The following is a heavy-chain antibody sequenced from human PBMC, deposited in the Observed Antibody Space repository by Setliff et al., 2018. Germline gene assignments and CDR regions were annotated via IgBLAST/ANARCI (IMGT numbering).Heavy chain of an antibody. CDR3: ASRNSDGGPEYFQH. CDR2: VYSNVGT. J-gene: IGHJ1*01. V-gene: IGHV4-61*02. CDR1: GDPMSSRRYY. D-gene: IGHD1-26*01. Sequence: PSETLSLTCTVSGDPMSSRRYYWSWIRQPAGKGLEWIGRVYSNVGTNFNPSLKSRVTMSVDASKNQISLKLMSVTAADTAVYYCASRNSDGGPEYFQHWGQGALVTVSS.